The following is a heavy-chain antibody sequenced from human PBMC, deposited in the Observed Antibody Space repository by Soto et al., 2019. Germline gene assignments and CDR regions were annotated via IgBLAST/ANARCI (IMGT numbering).Heavy chain of an antibody. CDR3: ARAPRITIFGVVTFSFDY. D-gene: IGHD3-3*01. CDR2: IIPILGIA. Sequence: ASVKVSCKASGGTFSSYAISWVRQAPGQGLEWMGGIIPILGIANYAQKFQGRVTITADKSTSTAYMELSSLRPEDTAVYYCARAPRITIFGVVTFSFDYWGQGTLVTVSS. V-gene: IGHV1-69*10. J-gene: IGHJ4*02. CDR1: GGTFSSYA.